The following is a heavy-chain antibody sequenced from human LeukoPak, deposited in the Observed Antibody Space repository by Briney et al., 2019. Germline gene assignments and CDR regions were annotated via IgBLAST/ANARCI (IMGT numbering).Heavy chain of an antibody. J-gene: IGHJ4*02. Sequence: GGSLRLSCVTSGFTFSTLAMSWVRQAPGKGLEWVSSINSRGDDTDYADSVKGRFTISRDNSKNTLYLQLNSLRLNDTAIFYCAKHRRSSLVTTYFDAWGQGILVAVSS. D-gene: IGHD2-21*02. CDR3: AKHRRSSLVTTYFDA. CDR2: INSRGDDT. V-gene: IGHV3-23*01. CDR1: GFTFSTLA.